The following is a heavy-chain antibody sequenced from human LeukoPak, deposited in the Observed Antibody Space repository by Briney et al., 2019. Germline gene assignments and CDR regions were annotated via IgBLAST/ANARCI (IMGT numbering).Heavy chain of an antibody. CDR3: GRDHCSSTSCYTYFDY. V-gene: IGHV1-69*05. J-gene: IGHJ4*02. Sequence: SVKVSCKASGGTFSSYAISWVRQAPGQGLEWMGRIIPIFGTANYAQKFQGRVTITTDESTSTAYMELSSLRSEDTAVYYCGRDHCSSTSCYTYFDYWGQVTLVTVSS. CDR1: GGTFSSYA. D-gene: IGHD2-2*01. CDR2: IIPIFGTA.